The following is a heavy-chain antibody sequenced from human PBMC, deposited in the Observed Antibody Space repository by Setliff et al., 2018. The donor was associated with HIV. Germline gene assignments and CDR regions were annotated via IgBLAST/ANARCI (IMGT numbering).Heavy chain of an antibody. CDR1: GYTFTSYD. J-gene: IGHJ4*02. D-gene: IGHD5-12*01. CDR2: MNPNSGYT. Sequence: ASVKVSCKASGYTFTSYDINWVRQATGQGLEWMGWMNPNSGYTGYALKFQGRVTMTRNTSTSTAYMELSSLRSEDTAVYYCARSAHDSETGYWGQGTLVTVSS. V-gene: IGHV1-8*01. CDR3: ARSAHDSETGY.